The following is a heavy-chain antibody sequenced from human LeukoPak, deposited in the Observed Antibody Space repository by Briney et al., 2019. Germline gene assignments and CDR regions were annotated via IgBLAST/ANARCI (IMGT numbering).Heavy chain of an antibody. D-gene: IGHD6-13*01. J-gene: IGHJ1*01. CDR1: GGSISSYY. CDR3: ARASSSWYLYFQH. V-gene: IGHV4-59*01. CDR2: IYYSGST. Sequence: PSETLSLTCTVSGGSISSYYWSWIRQPPGKGLEWIGYIYYSGSTNYNPSLKSRVTISVDTSKNQFSLKLSSVTAADTAVYYCARASSSWYLYFQHWGQGTLVTVSS.